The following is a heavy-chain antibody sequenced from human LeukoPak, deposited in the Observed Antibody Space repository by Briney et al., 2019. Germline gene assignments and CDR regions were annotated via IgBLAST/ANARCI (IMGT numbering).Heavy chain of an antibody. CDR2: IYYSGST. Sequence: PSETLSLTCTVSGGSISSDYWSWIRPPPGKGLEWIGHIYYSGSTNYNPTLKSRVTISVDTSKNQFSLKLNSVTAADTAVYYCARQTGYFRYWGQGTLAAVSS. D-gene: IGHD3-10*01. V-gene: IGHV4-59*08. J-gene: IGHJ1*01. CDR3: ARQTGYFRY. CDR1: GGSISSDY.